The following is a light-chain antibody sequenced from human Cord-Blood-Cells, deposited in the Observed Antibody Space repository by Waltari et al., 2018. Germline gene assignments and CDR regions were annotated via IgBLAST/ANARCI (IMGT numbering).Light chain of an antibody. V-gene: IGLV2-8*01. CDR1: SSDVGGYNY. CDR2: EVS. Sequence: QSALTQPPSASGSPGQSVTISCTGTSSDVGGYNYVSWYQHHPGKAPKLMIYEVSKRPSGGPDRFSGSKSGHTASLTVSGLQAEDEADYYCSSYAGSNVVFGGGTKLTVL. J-gene: IGLJ2*01. CDR3: SSYAGSNVV.